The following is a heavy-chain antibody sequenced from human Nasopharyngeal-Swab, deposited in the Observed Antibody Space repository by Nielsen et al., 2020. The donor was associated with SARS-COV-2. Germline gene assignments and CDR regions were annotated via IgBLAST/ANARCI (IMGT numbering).Heavy chain of an antibody. J-gene: IGHJ6*02. Sequence: WIRQPPGKGLEWVAVIWYDGSNKYYADSVKGRFTISRDNSKDTLYLQMNSLRAEDTAVYYCARDDVAARDYDYYYGMDVWGQGTTGTVSS. D-gene: IGHD6-6*01. CDR2: IWYDGSNK. V-gene: IGHV3-33*01. CDR3: ARDDVAARDYDYYYGMDV.